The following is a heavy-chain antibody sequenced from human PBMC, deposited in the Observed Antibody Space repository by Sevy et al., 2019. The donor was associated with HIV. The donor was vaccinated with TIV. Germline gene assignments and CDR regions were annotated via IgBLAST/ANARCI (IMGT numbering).Heavy chain of an antibody. CDR2: IRYDGSDK. CDR3: AKDLAGTGRRYFDY. V-gene: IGHV3-30*02. CDR1: GFTFSNYG. J-gene: IGHJ4*02. Sequence: GGSLRLSCAASGFTFSNYGMHWVRQVPGKGLEWATFIRYDGSDKYYAASVKGRFTISRDDSKNTLYLQMDSLRAEDTAIYYCAKDLAGTGRRYFDYWGQGTLVTVSS. D-gene: IGHD6-13*01.